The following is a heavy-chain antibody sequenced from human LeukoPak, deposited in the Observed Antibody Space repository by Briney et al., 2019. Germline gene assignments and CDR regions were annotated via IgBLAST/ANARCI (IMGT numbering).Heavy chain of an antibody. CDR2: ISSSGSNI. J-gene: IGHJ5*02. CDR1: GFTFSDYY. CDR3: ARVVMTAVTNNWFDP. V-gene: IGHV3-11*01. D-gene: IGHD4-11*01. Sequence: GGSLRLSCAASGFTFSDYYMSWIRQAPGKGLEWVAAISSSGSNIYYADSVKGRFTISRDNAKNTLYLQMNSLRAEYTAVYYCARVVMTAVTNNWFDPWGQGNLVTVSS.